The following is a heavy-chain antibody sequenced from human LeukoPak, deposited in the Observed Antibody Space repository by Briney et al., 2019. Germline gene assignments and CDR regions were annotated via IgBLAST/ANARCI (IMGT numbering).Heavy chain of an antibody. CDR2: IYTSGST. D-gene: IGHD4-17*01. J-gene: IGHJ5*02. CDR3: ARGIDYGDYLNWFDP. CDR1: GGSISSGSYY. Sequence: PSQTLSLTCTVSGGSISSGSYYWRWIRQPAGKGLEWIVRIYTSGSTNYNPSLKSRVTISVDTSKNQFSLKLNSVTAADTAVYYCARGIDYGDYLNWFDPWGQGTLVTVSS. V-gene: IGHV4-61*02.